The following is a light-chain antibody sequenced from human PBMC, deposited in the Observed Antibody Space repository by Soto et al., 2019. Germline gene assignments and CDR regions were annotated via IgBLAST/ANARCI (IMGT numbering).Light chain of an antibody. CDR1: QSVSSYY. V-gene: IGKV3-20*01. Sequence: IFFTQSPGTLSVSPGERATLSCSASQSVSSYYLAWYQQKPGQAPRLLIYAASSRATGIPDRFSGGGSGTDFTLTISRLEPEDFAVYYCQQCGSSPWTFGQGTKVDIK. CDR2: AAS. CDR3: QQCGSSPWT. J-gene: IGKJ1*01.